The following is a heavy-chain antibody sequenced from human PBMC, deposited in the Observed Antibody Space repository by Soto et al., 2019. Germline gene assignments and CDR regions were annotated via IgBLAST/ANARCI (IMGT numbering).Heavy chain of an antibody. V-gene: IGHV4-34*01. CDR3: ARGQEGVVATH. CDR1: GGSLSGYY. Sequence: QVQLQQWGAGLLKPSETLSLNCAVNGGSLSGYYWSWIRQPPGKGLEWIGEIKDGGRTNYSPCLKGRATISSDTSNNQFSLRLYSVTAADTGVYYCARGQEGVVATHWDQGTLVTVSS. CDR2: IKDGGRT. J-gene: IGHJ4*02. D-gene: IGHD5-12*01.